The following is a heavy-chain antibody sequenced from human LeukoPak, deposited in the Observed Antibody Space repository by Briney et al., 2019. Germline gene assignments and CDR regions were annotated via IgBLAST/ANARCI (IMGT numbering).Heavy chain of an antibody. CDR1: GFTFSSYS. J-gene: IGHJ4*02. CDR3: ARGVDYYGSGSYGY. Sequence: PGGSLRLSCAASGFTFSSYSMNWVRQAPGKELEWVSSISSSSSYIYYADSVKGRFTISRDNAKNSLYLQMNSLRAEDTAVYYCARGVDYYGSGSYGYWGQGTLVTVSS. V-gene: IGHV3-21*01. CDR2: ISSSSSYI. D-gene: IGHD3-10*01.